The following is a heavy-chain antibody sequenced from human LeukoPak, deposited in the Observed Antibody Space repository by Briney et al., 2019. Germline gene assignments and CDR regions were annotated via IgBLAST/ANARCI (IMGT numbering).Heavy chain of an antibody. V-gene: IGHV1-2*02. J-gene: IGHJ6*03. Sequence: ASVKVSCKASGYTFTGYYMHWVRQAPGQGLEWMGWINPHSGDTKYAQNFQGRVTMTRDTSINTAYMDLSRLKSDDTAVYYCARGLGYYHGSGSAMDVWGKGTTVTVSS. CDR3: ARGLGYYHGSGSAMDV. CDR1: GYTFTGYY. D-gene: IGHD3-22*01. CDR2: INPHSGDT.